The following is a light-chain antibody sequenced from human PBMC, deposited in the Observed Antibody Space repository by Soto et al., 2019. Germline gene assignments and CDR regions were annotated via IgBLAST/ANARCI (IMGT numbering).Light chain of an antibody. J-gene: IGKJ2*01. V-gene: IGKV1-39*01. Sequence: DIQMTXXXXXXSASVGDRVTITCXASQRISNYLNWYQHKPGQAPRLLIYAASSLQSGVPSRFSGSGYGTDFTLTISSLQPEDFATYYCQQSYSTLDYTFGQGTKVEIK. CDR2: AAS. CDR1: QRISNY. CDR3: QQSYSTLDYT.